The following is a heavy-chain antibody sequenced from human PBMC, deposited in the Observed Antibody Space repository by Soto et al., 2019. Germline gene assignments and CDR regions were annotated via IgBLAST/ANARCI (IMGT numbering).Heavy chain of an antibody. CDR1: GFTFSSYA. CDR2: ISGGGGST. Sequence: EVQLLESGGGLVQPGGSLRLSCAASGFTFSSYAMSWVRQAPGKGLEWVSAISGGGGSTYYADSVKGRFTISRDNSKNTLYLQMNSLRAEDTAVYYCAKEGGFYSNYANWYFDLWGRGTLVTVSS. J-gene: IGHJ2*01. CDR3: AKEGGFYSNYANWYFDL. D-gene: IGHD4-4*01. V-gene: IGHV3-23*01.